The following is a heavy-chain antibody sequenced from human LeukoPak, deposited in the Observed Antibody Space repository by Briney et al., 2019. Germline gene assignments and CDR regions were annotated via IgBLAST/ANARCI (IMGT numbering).Heavy chain of an antibody. CDR2: IYYSGST. J-gene: IGHJ4*02. D-gene: IGHD6-6*01. V-gene: IGHV4-59*01. CDR1: GGSISSYY. Sequence: SETLSLTCTVSGGSISSYYWSWIRQPPGKGLEWIGYIYYSGSTNYNPSLKSRVTISVDTSENQFSLKLSSVTAADTAVHYCARTLSEYSSSSLGYWGQGTLVTVSS. CDR3: ARTLSEYSSSSLGY.